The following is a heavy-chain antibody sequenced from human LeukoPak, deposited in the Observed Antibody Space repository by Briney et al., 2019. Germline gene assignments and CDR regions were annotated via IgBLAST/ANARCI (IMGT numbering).Heavy chain of an antibody. J-gene: IGHJ5*02. V-gene: IGHV4-4*07. CDR1: GGSISSYY. CDR2: IYPSGTT. CDR3: ARAGVDCSTTTCEGPNWFDP. Sequence: SETLSLTCTVSGGSISSYYWSWIRQPAGKGLEWIGRIYPSGTTNYNPSLKSRVTMSVDTSKNQFSLKLSSVTAADTAVYHCARAGVDCSTTTCEGPNWFDPWGQGTLVTVSS. D-gene: IGHD2-2*01.